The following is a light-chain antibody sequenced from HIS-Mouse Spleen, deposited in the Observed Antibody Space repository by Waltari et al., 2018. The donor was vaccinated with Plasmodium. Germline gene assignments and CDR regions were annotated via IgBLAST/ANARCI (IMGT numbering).Light chain of an antibody. CDR1: SSNIGSNY. V-gene: IGLV1-47*01. J-gene: IGLJ3*02. CDR2: RNN. Sequence: GQRVTISCSGSSSNIGSNYVYWYQQLPGTAPKLHIYRNNQRPSGVPDRFSGSKSGTSASLAISGLRSEDEADYYCAAWDDSLSGPVFGGGTKLTVL. CDR3: AAWDDSLSGPV.